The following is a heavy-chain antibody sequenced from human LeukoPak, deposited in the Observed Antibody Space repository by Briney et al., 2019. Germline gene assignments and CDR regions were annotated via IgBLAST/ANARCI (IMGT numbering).Heavy chain of an antibody. D-gene: IGHD3-10*01. J-gene: IGHJ5*02. CDR1: GGSFSGYY. V-gene: IGHV4-34*01. Sequence: PSETLSLTCAVYGGSFSGYYWSWIRQPPGKGLEWIGEINHSGSTNYNPSLKSRVTISVDTSKTQFSLKLSSVTAADTAVYYCARGSDGSVLNWFDPWGQGTLVTVSS. CDR2: INHSGST. CDR3: ARGSDGSVLNWFDP.